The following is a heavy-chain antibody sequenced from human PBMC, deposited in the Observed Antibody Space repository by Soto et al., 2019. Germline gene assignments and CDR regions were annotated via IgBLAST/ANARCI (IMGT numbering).Heavy chain of an antibody. D-gene: IGHD3-10*01. CDR1: EFTFSSYG. CDR2: IWYDGSNK. J-gene: IGHJ4*02. V-gene: IGHV3-33*01. CDR3: AREDYGSGSFDY. Sequence: QVQLVESGGGVVQPGRSLRLSCAASEFTFSSYGMHWVRQAPGKGLEWVAVIWYDGSNKYYAGSVKGRFTISRDNSKNTLYLQMNSLRAEDTAVYYCAREDYGSGSFDYWGQGTLVTVSS.